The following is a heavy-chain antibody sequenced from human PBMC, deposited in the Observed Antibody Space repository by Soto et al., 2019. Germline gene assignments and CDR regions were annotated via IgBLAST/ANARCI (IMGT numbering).Heavy chain of an antibody. J-gene: IGHJ6*02. D-gene: IGHD2-2*01. CDR2: IYYSGST. Sequence: LSETLSLTCTVSGGSISSSSYYWGWIRQPPGKGLEWIGSIYYSGSTYYNPSLKSRVTISVDTSKNQFSLKLSSVTAADTAVYYCASFFPGRYCSSTSCSTNPSNYGMDVWGQGTTVTVSS. V-gene: IGHV4-39*01. CDR1: GGSISSSSYY. CDR3: ASFFPGRYCSSTSCSTNPSNYGMDV.